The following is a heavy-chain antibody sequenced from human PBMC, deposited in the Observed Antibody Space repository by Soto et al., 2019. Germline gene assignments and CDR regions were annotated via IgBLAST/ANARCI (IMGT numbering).Heavy chain of an antibody. CDR2: IYHIGST. D-gene: IGHD2-2*01. CDR1: GASISNTDW. CDR3: ALPGAGNSEC. V-gene: IGHV4-4*02. Sequence: SETRSLTCAVSGASISNTDWWSWVRPPPGKGLEWIGEIYHIGSTNCDPSLKSRVTISLDKSKSLLSLTLTSLTAADTAVYYCALPGAGNSECWGKLTLVSVSS. J-gene: IGHJ4*02.